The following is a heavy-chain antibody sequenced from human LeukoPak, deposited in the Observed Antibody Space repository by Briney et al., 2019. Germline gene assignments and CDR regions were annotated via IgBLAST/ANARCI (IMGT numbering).Heavy chain of an antibody. J-gene: IGHJ6*03. V-gene: IGHV3-21*01. Sequence: GGSLRLSCAASGFTFSSYSMSWVRQAPGEGLEWVSSISSSSTYIYYADSVKGRFTISRDNATNSLYLQMNSLRADDTAVYYCARDKTAQLDKYNYYMDAWGKGTTVTISS. CDR2: ISSSSTYI. CDR3: ARDKTAQLDKYNYYMDA. D-gene: IGHD6-13*01. CDR1: GFTFSSYS.